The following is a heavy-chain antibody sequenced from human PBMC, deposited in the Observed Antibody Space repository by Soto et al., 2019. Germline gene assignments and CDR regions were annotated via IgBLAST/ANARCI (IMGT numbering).Heavy chain of an antibody. J-gene: IGHJ3*02. CDR3: ARGLYYYDSSGSYDAFDI. CDR1: GGTFSSYA. V-gene: IGHV1-69*13. CDR2: IIPIFGTA. D-gene: IGHD3-22*01. Sequence: GASVKVSCKASGGTFSSYAISRVRQAPGQGLEWMGGIIPIFGTANYAQKFQGRVTITADESTSTAYMELSSLRSEDTAVYYCARGLYYYDSSGSYDAFDIWGQGTMVTVSS.